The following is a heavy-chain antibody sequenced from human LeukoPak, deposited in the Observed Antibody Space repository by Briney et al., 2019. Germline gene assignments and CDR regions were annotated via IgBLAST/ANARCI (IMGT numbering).Heavy chain of an antibody. CDR1: GFTVSSNY. V-gene: IGHV3-53*01. D-gene: IGHD3-22*01. CDR3: ARYYDSSGYYEYYFDY. CDR2: IYSGGST. J-gene: IGHJ4*02. Sequence: GGSLRLSCAASGFTVSSNYMSWVRQAPGKGLEWVSVIYSGGSTYHADSVKGRFTISRDNSKNTLYLQMNSLRAEDTAVYYCARYYDSSGYYEYYFDYWGQGTLVTVSS.